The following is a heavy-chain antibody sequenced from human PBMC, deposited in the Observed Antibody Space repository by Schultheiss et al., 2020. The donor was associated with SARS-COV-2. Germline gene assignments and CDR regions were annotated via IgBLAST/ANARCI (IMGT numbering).Heavy chain of an antibody. J-gene: IGHJ6*02. CDR2: ISSSSSYI. D-gene: IGHD6-19*01. Sequence: GESLKISCAASGFTFSSYSMNWVRQAPGKGLEWVSYISSSSSYIYYADSVKGRFTISRDNAKNSLYLQMNSLRAEDTAVYYCARDKGSGWYDGMDVWGQGTTVTVSS. CDR1: GFTFSSYS. V-gene: IGHV3-21*05. CDR3: ARDKGSGWYDGMDV.